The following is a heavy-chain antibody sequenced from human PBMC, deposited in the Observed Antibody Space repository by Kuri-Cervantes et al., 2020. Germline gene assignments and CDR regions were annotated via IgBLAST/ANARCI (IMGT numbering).Heavy chain of an antibody. J-gene: IGHJ4*02. CDR3: ATVKGKTGFFDY. D-gene: IGHD7-27*01. CDR2: IYSSGST. CDR1: GGSISSYY. Sequence: SETLSLTCAVSGGSISSYYWSWIRQPPGKGLEWIGYIYSSGSTNYNPSLKSRGTISVDTSKNQFSLKLSSVTAADTAVYYCATVKGKTGFFDYWGQGTLVTVSS. V-gene: IGHV4-59*01.